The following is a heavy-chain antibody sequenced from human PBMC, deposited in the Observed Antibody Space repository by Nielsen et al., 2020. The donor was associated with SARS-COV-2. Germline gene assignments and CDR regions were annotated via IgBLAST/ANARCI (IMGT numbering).Heavy chain of an antibody. Sequence: GESLKISCTASGFTFGDYTMSWFRQAPGKGLEWVGFISAKAYSGTTEFAASVKDRFSISRDDSKNIAYLQMSSLKSEDTAVYHCARFPYCGGDCPGSWFDPWGQGTLVTVSS. J-gene: IGHJ5*02. V-gene: IGHV3-49*03. CDR1: GFTFGDYT. CDR2: ISAKAYSGTT. D-gene: IGHD2-21*02. CDR3: ARFPYCGGDCPGSWFDP.